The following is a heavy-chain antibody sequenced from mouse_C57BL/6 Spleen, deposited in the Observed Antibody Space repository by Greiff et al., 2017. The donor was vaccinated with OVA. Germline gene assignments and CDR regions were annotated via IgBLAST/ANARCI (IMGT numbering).Heavy chain of an antibody. Sequence: VKLMESGAELVRPGASVTLSCKASGYTFTDYEMHWVKQTPVHGLEWIGAIDPETGGTAYNQKFKGKAILTADKSSSTAYMELRSLTSEDSAVYYCTRLFYGSHWYFDVWGTGTTVTVSS. CDR2: IDPETGGT. D-gene: IGHD2-2*01. V-gene: IGHV1-15*01. CDR3: TRLFYGSHWYFDV. J-gene: IGHJ1*03. CDR1: GYTFTDYE.